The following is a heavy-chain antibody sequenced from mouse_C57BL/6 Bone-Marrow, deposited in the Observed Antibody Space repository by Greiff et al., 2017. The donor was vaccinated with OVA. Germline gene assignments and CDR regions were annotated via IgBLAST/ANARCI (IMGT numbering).Heavy chain of an antibody. D-gene: IGHD4-1*01. CDR1: YFAFMASA. CDR2: FTMYSDAN. Sequence: LKESGAELVRPGSSVKLSCKDSYFAFMASAMHWVKQRPGHGLEWIGSFTMYSDANEYSENFKGKATLTANTSSSTAYMELRSLTSEDSVVYFSAMDWDGTGAMDYWGQGTSVSVSS. V-gene: IGHV1-49*01. CDR3: AMDWDGTGAMDY. J-gene: IGHJ4*01.